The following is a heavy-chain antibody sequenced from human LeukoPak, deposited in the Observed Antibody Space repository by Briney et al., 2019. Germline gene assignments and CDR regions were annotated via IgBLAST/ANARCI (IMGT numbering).Heavy chain of an antibody. CDR1: GFTFSNAW. Sequence: PGGSLRLSCAASGFTFSNAWMSWVRQAPGKGLEWVSAISGSGGSTYYADSVKGRFTISRDNSKNTLYLQMNSLKAEDTAVYYCAKGYCSSTSCPNDYWGQGTLVTVSS. D-gene: IGHD2-2*01. J-gene: IGHJ4*02. CDR3: AKGYCSSTSCPNDY. V-gene: IGHV3-23*01. CDR2: ISGSGGST.